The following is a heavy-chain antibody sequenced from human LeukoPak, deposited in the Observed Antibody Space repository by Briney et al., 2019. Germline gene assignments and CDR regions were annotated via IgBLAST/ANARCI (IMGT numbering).Heavy chain of an antibody. D-gene: IGHD1-26*01. V-gene: IGHV3-23*01. CDR3: ARVISGAYYYYMDV. CDR1: GFTFSSYS. CDR2: ISGSGGST. Sequence: KAGGSLRLSCAASGFTFSSYSMNWVRQAPGKGLEWVSAISGSGGSTYYADSVKGRLTISRDNAKNTLYLQMNSLRAEDTAVYYCARVISGAYYYYMDVWGRGTTVTVSS. J-gene: IGHJ6*03.